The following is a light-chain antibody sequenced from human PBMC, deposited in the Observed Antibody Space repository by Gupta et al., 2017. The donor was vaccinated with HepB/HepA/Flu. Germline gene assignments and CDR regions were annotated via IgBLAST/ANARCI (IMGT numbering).Light chain of an antibody. V-gene: IGKV4-1*01. CDR2: WAS. J-gene: IGKJ2*04. Sequence: EIVMTQPRDPPSLSLGDRVTITCTSSQSDFTSRNIHTYLAWYQQKPGRPPKLLISWASTRQSGVPDRFSGSGSGTDFTLTISGLQAEDVAVYYCQQDDSTPCSFGQGTQLEIK. CDR3: QQDDSTPCS. CDR1: QSDFTSRNIHTY.